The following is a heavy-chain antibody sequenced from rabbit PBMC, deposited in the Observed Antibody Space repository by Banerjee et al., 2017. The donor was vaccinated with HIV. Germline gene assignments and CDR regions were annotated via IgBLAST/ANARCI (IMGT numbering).Heavy chain of an antibody. Sequence: QEQLEESGGDLVKPEGSLTLTCTASGFSFSSSYWMCWVRQAPGKGLEWIACIDAGGSTGYATWAKGRFTISKTSTTVDLKMTSLTAADTATYFCARDLAGVIGWNFNLWGPGTLVTVS. CDR2: IDAGGST. D-gene: IGHD4-1*01. CDR1: GFSFSSSYW. CDR3: ARDLAGVIGWNFNL. V-gene: IGHV1S45*01. J-gene: IGHJ4*01.